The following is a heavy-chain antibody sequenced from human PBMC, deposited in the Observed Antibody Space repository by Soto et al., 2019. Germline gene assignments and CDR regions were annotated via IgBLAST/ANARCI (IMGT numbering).Heavy chain of an antibody. V-gene: IGHV1-18*04. D-gene: IGHD2-8*01. CDR3: AYLGYCTNGVCYNGMDV. CDR2: ISAYNGNT. Sequence: GAAVKVSCKASGYTFTSYGISWVRQAPGQGLEWMGWISAYNGNTNYAQKLQGRVTMTTDTSTSTAYRELRSLRSDDTAVYYCAYLGYCTNGVCYNGMDVWGQGTPVTVSS. J-gene: IGHJ6*02. CDR1: GYTFTSYG.